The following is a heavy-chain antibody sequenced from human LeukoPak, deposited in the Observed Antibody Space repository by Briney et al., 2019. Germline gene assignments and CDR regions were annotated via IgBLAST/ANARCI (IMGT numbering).Heavy chain of an antibody. CDR3: AKWGDYDILTGYYDSDY. D-gene: IGHD3-9*01. J-gene: IGHJ4*02. V-gene: IGHV3-23*01. CDR2: IVGRGSST. Sequence: GGSLRLSCAASGFIFSNYAMSWVRQAPGKGLEWVSAIVGRGSSTYYADSVKGRFTISRDNSKNTLYLQLYRLRAEDTAVYYCAKWGDYDILTGYYDSDYWGQGTLVTVSS. CDR1: GFIFSNYA.